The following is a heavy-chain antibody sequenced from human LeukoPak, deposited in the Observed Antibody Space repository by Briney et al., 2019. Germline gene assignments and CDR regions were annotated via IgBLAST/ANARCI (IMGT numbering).Heavy chain of an antibody. Sequence: SVKVSCKASGGTFSSYAISWVRQAPGQGLEWMGGIIPIFGTANYAQKFQGRVTITADESTSTAYMELSSLRSEDTAVYYCARVKIQLLSDYYYYYMDVWGKGTTVTVSS. D-gene: IGHD2-2*01. V-gene: IGHV1-69*13. CDR3: ARVKIQLLSDYYYYYMDV. J-gene: IGHJ6*03. CDR1: GGTFSSYA. CDR2: IIPIFGTA.